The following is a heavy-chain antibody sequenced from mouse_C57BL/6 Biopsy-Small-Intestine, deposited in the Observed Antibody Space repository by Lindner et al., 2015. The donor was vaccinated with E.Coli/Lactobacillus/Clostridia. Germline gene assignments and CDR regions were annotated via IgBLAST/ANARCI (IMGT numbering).Heavy chain of an antibody. CDR3: ARRYYGSSYYYAMDY. CDR1: GYTFTTFW. D-gene: IGHD1-1*01. J-gene: IGHJ4*01. Sequence: VQLQESGAELVKPGASVKLSCKASGYTFTTFWMHWVKQRPGRGLEWIGRIDPNSGGTKYNEKFKSKATLTVDKPSSTAYMQLSSLTSEDSAVYYCARRYYGSSYYYAMDYWGQGTSVTAPQ. V-gene: IGHV1-72*01. CDR2: IDPNSGGT.